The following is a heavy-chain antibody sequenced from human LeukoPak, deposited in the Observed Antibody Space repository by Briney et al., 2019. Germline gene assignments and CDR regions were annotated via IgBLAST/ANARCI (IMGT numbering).Heavy chain of an antibody. D-gene: IGHD6-19*01. Sequence: GGSLRLSCAASGFTFSTYGMNWVRQAPGKGLEWVSYISHTSDAIYYPDSVKGRFTISRDNAKNSLYLQMNSLRAEDTAVYYCARDNAGSGWVYWGQGTLVTVS. CDR1: GFTFSTYG. CDR2: ISHTSDAI. V-gene: IGHV3-48*01. J-gene: IGHJ4*02. CDR3: ARDNAGSGWVY.